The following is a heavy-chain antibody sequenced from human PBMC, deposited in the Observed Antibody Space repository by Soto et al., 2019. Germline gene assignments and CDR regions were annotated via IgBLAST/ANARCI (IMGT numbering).Heavy chain of an antibody. D-gene: IGHD2-15*01. CDR2: ISYDGSNK. Sequence: QVQLVESGGGVVQPGRSLRLSCAASGFTFSSYAMHWVRQAPGKGLECVAAISYDGSNKFYRDSVKGRFTISRDNSKNTLYLQINSLRYEDTAVYYCARGDREDIAVVIGVRPGEYDMDVWGQGTTVTVSS. J-gene: IGHJ6*02. CDR1: GFTFSSYA. CDR3: ARGDREDIAVVIGVRPGEYDMDV. V-gene: IGHV3-30-3*01.